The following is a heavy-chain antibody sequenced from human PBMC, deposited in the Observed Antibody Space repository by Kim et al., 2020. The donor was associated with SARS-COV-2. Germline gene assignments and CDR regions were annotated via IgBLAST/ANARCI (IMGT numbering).Heavy chain of an antibody. V-gene: IGHV3-30*04. J-gene: IGHJ6*02. CDR3: ARDRYETVVTRSMYYYYYGMDV. CDR1: GFTFSSYA. Sequence: GGSLRLSCAASGFTFSSYAMHWVRQAPGKGLEWVAVISYDGSNKYYADSVKGRFTISRDNSKNTLYLQMNSLRAEDTAVYYCARDRYETVVTRSMYYYYYGMDVWGQGTTVTVSS. D-gene: IGHD2-21*02. CDR2: ISYDGSNK.